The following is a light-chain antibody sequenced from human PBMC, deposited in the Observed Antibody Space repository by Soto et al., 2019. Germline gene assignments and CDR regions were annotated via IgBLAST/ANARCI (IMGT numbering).Light chain of an antibody. CDR1: QRVSSY. V-gene: IGKV3-11*01. J-gene: IGKJ2*01. CDR3: QQRSNWPAMYT. CDR2: DAS. Sequence: EIVLTQSPATLSLSPGERATLSCRASQRVSSYLAWYQQKPGQAPRLLIYDASNRATGIPARFSGSGSGTDFTLTISSLEPDDFAVYYCQQRSNWPAMYTFGQGTKLEIK.